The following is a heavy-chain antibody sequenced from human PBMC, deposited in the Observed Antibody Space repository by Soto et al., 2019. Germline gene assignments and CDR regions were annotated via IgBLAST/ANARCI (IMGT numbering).Heavy chain of an antibody. CDR3: VRSAAHLEKLLCGMDV. J-gene: IGHJ6*02. V-gene: IGHV3-33*01. D-gene: IGHD1-1*01. CDR1: GFDFSVYG. Sequence: QVRLVESGGGVVQPGRSLRLSCVAFGFDFSVYGMHWVRQAPGKGLEWVASIWHDGSDKFYADSVKGRFTISRDNSRETLYLKRDSLRVEDTAVDHCVRSAAHLEKLLCGMDVWGQGTMVTVSS. CDR2: IWHDGSDK.